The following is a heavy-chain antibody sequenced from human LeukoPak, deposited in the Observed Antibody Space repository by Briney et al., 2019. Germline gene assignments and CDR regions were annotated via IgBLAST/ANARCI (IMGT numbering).Heavy chain of an antibody. CDR1: GFIFSSYW. CDR2: INSDGSST. V-gene: IGHV3-74*01. J-gene: IGHJ4*02. CDR3: ASLLDLGALPHGY. D-gene: IGHD1-26*01. Sequence: PGGSLRLSCAASGFIFSSYWMHWIRQAPGKGLVWVSRINSDGSSTSYADSVKGRFTISRDNAKNTLYLQMNSLRAEDTAVYYCASLLDLGALPHGYWGQGTLVTVSS.